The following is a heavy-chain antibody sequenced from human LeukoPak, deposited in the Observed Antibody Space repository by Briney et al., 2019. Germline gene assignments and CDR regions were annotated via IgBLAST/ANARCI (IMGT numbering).Heavy chain of an antibody. CDR2: IKPDGSEK. Sequence: GGSLRLSCVASGFTLCTYWMTWVRQAPGKGLEWVANIKPDGSEKYFVDSVRGRFTISRDNVKNSLYLQMNSLRAEDTAVYYCVRGSSGTVVRGVSWAWFDPWGQGPLVTVSS. J-gene: IGHJ5*02. D-gene: IGHD3-10*01. V-gene: IGHV3-7*05. CDR3: VRGSSGTVVRGVSWAWFDP. CDR1: GFTLCTYW.